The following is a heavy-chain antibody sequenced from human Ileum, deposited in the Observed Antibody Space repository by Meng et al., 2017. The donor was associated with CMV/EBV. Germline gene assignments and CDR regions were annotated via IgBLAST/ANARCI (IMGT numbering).Heavy chain of an antibody. J-gene: IGHJ6*02. CDR1: GFTFSNYA. Sequence: GESLKISCAASGFTFSNYAMNWVRQAPGKGLEWVSSISGSGTSTYYADSVKGRFTISRDKSKNTVYYQMNILRAEDTAVYYCAKSHDYVWGSYHGYFGMDVWGQGTTVTVSS. CDR2: ISGSGTST. D-gene: IGHD3-16*01. CDR3: AKSHDYVWGSYHGYFGMDV. V-gene: IGHV3-23*01.